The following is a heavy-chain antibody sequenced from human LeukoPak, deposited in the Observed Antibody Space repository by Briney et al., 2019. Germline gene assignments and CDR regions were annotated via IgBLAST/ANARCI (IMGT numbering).Heavy chain of an antibody. J-gene: IGHJ4*02. D-gene: IGHD4-17*01. Sequence: GGSLRLSCAASGFTFSSYWMHWVRQAPGKGLVWVSRINSDGSSTSYADSVKGRFAISRDNAKNTLYLQMSSLRAEDTAVYYCATHSYGDYDYWGQGTLVTVSS. V-gene: IGHV3-74*01. CDR3: ATHSYGDYDY. CDR1: GFTFSSYW. CDR2: INSDGSST.